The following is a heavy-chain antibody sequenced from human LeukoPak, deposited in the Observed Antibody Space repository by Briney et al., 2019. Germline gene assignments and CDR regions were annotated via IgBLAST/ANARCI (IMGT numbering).Heavy chain of an antibody. CDR2: TYYRSKWYD. J-gene: IGHJ5*01. V-gene: IGHV6-1*01. Sequence: KTSQTLSLTCAISGDSVSSKNGAWNWIRQSPSRGLEWLGRTYYRSKWYDEYADSVKGRVTISPDTSKNQFSLHVYSVTPEDTAVYYCATDLGTSGWYTFDFWGQGTLVTVSS. D-gene: IGHD6-19*01. CDR1: GDSVSSKNGA. CDR3: ATDLGTSGWYTFDF.